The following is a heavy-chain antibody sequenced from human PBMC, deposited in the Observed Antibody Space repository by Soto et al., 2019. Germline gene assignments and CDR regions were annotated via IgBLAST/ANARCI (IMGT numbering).Heavy chain of an antibody. V-gene: IGHV3-7*03. CDR1: GFTFGSYW. Sequence: GGSLRLSCAASGFTFGSYWMNWIRQAPGRGMEWVAKINEDGRDKYFADSVMGRFTISRDNSRNSVFLEMSSLRAEDTAIYYCVKDVEWSLDFWGQGALVTVSS. J-gene: IGHJ4*02. D-gene: IGHD3-3*01. CDR2: INEDGRDK. CDR3: VKDVEWSLDF.